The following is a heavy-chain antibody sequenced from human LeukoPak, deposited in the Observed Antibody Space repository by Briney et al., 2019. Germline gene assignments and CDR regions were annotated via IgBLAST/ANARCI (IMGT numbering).Heavy chain of an antibody. V-gene: IGHV4-61*01. CDR1: GGSISSSSYY. CDR2: IYYSGST. Sequence: PSETLSLTCTVSGGSISSSSYYWSWIRQPPGKGLEWIGYIYYSGSTNYNPSLKSRVTISVDTSKNQFSLKLSSVTAADTAVYYCARLLYGNTLDSWGQGTLVTVSS. J-gene: IGHJ4*02. CDR3: ARLLYGNTLDS. D-gene: IGHD1/OR15-1a*01.